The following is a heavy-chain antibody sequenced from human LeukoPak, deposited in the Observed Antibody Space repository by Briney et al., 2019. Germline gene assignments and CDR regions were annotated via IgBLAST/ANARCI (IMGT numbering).Heavy chain of an antibody. V-gene: IGHV3-7*01. Sequence: GGSLRLSCAASGFTFSTCWMTWVRQAPGKGLDWVANIKQDGSERYYVDSVKGRFTISRDNAKSSLYLQMNSLRAEDTAVYYCAKSLVVVNDPPDYWGQGTLVTVSS. D-gene: IGHD2-21*01. CDR1: GFTFSTCW. CDR2: IKQDGSER. CDR3: AKSLVVVNDPPDY. J-gene: IGHJ4*02.